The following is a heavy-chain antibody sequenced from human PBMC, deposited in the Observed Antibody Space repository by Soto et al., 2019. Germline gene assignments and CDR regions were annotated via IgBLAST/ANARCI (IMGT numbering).Heavy chain of an antibody. CDR2: ISGSGGSK. CDR1: GFTFSRYA. CDR3: AKEGIGIAAACLLLDY. D-gene: IGHD6-13*01. Sequence: EVQLLESGGGLVQPGGSLRLSCAASGFTFSRYAMSWVRQAPGRGLEWFSAISGSGGSKYYADSVKGRFTISRDNSKNTLYLTMNSLRAEDTAVYYCAKEGIGIAAACLLLDYWGQGTLVTVSS. J-gene: IGHJ4*02. V-gene: IGHV3-23*01.